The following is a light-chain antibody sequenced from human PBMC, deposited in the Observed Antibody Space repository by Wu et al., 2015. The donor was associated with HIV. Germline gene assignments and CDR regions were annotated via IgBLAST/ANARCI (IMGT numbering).Light chain of an antibody. Sequence: VMTQSPATLSVSPGGSATLSCRASRSVDTKLAWYQQKPGQAPRLLIYGASTRATGTPGRISGSGSGTDFTLTISSLQSEDFAVYYCQQYNNWPPLTFGGGTKVEIK. V-gene: IGKV3-15*01. CDR3: QQYNNWPPLT. CDR2: GAS. CDR1: RSVDTK. J-gene: IGKJ4*01.